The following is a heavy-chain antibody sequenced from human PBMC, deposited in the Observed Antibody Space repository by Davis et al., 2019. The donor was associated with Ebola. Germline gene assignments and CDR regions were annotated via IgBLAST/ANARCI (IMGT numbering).Heavy chain of an antibody. J-gene: IGHJ5*02. CDR2: IYPGDSDT. V-gene: IGHV5-51*01. CDR3: ARQRYCSSTSCPHRPGRFDP. D-gene: IGHD2-2*01. CDR1: GYSFSSYW. Sequence: GESLKISCKGSGYSFSSYWIGWVRQMPGKGLEWMGVIYPGDSDTRYSPSFQGQVTISADKSISTAYLQWSSLKASDTAMYYCARQRYCSSTSCPHRPGRFDPWGQGTLVTVSS.